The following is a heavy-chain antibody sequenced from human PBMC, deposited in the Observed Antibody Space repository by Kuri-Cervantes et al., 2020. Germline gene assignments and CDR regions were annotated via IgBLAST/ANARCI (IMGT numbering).Heavy chain of an antibody. CDR1: GFTFSSSW. V-gene: IGHV3-74*01. CDR3: ARDFSSGWAEYYFDY. CDR2: IKSDGSST. Sequence: GESLKISCAASGFTFSSSWMHWVRQAPGKGLVWVAHIKSDGSSTSYADSVKRRFTISSDNAKNSLYLQMNSLRAEDTAVYYCARDFSSGWAEYYFDYWGQGTLVTVSS. J-gene: IGHJ4*02. D-gene: IGHD6-19*01.